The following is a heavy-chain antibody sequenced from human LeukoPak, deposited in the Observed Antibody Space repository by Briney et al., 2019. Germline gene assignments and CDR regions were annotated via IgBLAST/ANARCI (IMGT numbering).Heavy chain of an antibody. V-gene: IGHV3-21*01. D-gene: IGHD3-10*01. J-gene: IGHJ4*02. CDR1: GFNFSSYS. CDR2: IRSSSSYI. Sequence: GGSLRLSCAASGFNFSSYSMNLVRQAPGEGLEWVSSIRSSSSYIYYADSVKGRFTISRDNAKNSLYLQMNSLRAEDTAVYYCARSLTPLPTWFGELSYWGQGTLVTVSS. CDR3: ARSLTPLPTWFGELSY.